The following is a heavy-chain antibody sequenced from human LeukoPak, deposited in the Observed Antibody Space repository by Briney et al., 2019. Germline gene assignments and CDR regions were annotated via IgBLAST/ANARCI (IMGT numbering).Heavy chain of an antibody. CDR3: VSGGKDGDYVGRPLDY. CDR2: INWNGGST. J-gene: IGHJ4*02. CDR1: GFTFDDYG. Sequence: GGSLRLSGAASGFTFDDYGMSWVRQAPGKGLEWVSAINWNGGSTGYADSVKGRFTISRDNVKNSLYLQMNSLRAEDTALYYCVSGGKDGDYVGRPLDYWGQGTLVTVSS. D-gene: IGHD4-17*01. V-gene: IGHV3-20*04.